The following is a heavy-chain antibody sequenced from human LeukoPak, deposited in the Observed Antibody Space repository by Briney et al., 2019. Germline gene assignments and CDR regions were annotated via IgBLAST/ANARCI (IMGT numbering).Heavy chain of an antibody. J-gene: IGHJ6*02. Sequence: GGSLRLSCAASGFIFSNSGMHWVRQAPGKGLEWVAFIQTDGNPKYYADSVRGRFTISRDNFKKTCYLQMDSLRVEDTAVYYCARETSSEIIGGMDVRGQGTTVTVTS. CDR3: ARETSSEIIGGMDV. CDR1: GFIFSNSG. CDR2: IQTDGNPK. V-gene: IGHV3-30*02. D-gene: IGHD3-22*01.